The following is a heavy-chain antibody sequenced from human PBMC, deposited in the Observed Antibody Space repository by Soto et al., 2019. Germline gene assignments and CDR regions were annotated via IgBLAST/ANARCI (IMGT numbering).Heavy chain of an antibody. CDR3: AHSRCGGDCLQSYSSHYYYGMDV. Sequence: QITLKESGPTLVKPTQTLTLTCTFSGFSLSTSGVGVGWIRQPPGKALEWLALIYWDDDKRYSPSLRSRLTITRHTSQHQLVLTMTHMAPVDTAPYYCAHSRCGGDCLQSYSSHYYYGMDVWGQGTTVTVSS. D-gene: IGHD2-21*02. J-gene: IGHJ6*02. V-gene: IGHV2-5*02. CDR1: GFSLSTSGVG. CDR2: IYWDDDK.